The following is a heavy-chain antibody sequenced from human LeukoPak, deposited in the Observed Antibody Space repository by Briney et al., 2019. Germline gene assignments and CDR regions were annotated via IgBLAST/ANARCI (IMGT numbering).Heavy chain of an antibody. D-gene: IGHD2-21*02. CDR1: GFXFSSYS. V-gene: IGHV3-21*01. CDR3: ARDRIVVVTASDYYYYYGMDV. Sequence: PGGSVRLSCAACGFXFSSYSINWVRQAPAKGLEGVSSISSSSSYIYYADSVKGRFTISRDNDKDSLYLQMNSLRAEDTAVYYCARDRIVVVTASDYYYYYGMDVWGQGTTVTVSS. CDR2: ISSSSSYI. J-gene: IGHJ6*02.